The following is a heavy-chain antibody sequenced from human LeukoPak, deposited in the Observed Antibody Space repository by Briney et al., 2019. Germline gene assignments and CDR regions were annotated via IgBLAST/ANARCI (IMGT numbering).Heavy chain of an antibody. D-gene: IGHD1-26*01. CDR3: AKDVLSGTYYYFDQ. CDR1: GFTFSSYA. Sequence: GGSLRLSCAASGFTFSSYAMNWVRQAPGKGLEWVSGISGSGSNTYYADSVMGRFTISRDNSKNTLYLQMNSLRAEDTAVHYCAKDVLSGTYYYFDQWGQGTLVTVSS. V-gene: IGHV3-23*01. J-gene: IGHJ4*02. CDR2: ISGSGSNT.